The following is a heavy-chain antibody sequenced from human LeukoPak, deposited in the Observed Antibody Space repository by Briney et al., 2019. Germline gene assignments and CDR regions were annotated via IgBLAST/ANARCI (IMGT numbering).Heavy chain of an antibody. D-gene: IGHD5-24*01. J-gene: IGHJ4*02. V-gene: IGHV3-23*01. CDR2: ISPSGDIK. CDR3: AKDDAWLQYND. CDR1: GFTFSRHG. Sequence: QPGGSLRLSCVASGFTFSRHGMNWVRQAPGKGLEWVSGISPSGDIKYYVDSVKGRLTVSRDNSKNTLHLQINSLRDEDTAVYYCAKDDAWLQYNDWGQGTLVTVSS.